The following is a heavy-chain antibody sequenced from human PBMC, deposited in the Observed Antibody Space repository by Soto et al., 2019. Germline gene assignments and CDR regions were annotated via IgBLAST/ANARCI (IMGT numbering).Heavy chain of an antibody. CDR1: GFTFSSYG. V-gene: IGHV3-33*01. D-gene: IGHD4-17*01. CDR3: ARERYGDYDGRLNYYGMDV. J-gene: IGHJ6*02. CDR2: IWYDGSNK. Sequence: GGSLRLSCAASGFTFSSYGMHWVRQAPGKGLEWVAVIWYDGSNKYYADSVKGRFTISRDNSKNTLYLQMNSLRAEDTAVYYCARERYGDYDGRLNYYGMDVWGQGTTVTVSS.